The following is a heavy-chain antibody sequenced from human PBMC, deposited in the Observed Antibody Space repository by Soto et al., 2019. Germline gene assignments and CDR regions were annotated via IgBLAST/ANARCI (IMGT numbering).Heavy chain of an antibody. CDR2: INHSGST. V-gene: IGHV4-34*01. CDR1: GGSFSGYY. CDR3: ARRARSYDYIWGSYRSNYYMDV. J-gene: IGHJ6*03. D-gene: IGHD3-16*02. Sequence: SETLSLTCAVYGGSFSGYYWSWIRQPPGKGLERIGEINHSGSTNYNPSLKSRVTISVDTSKNQFSLNLSSVTAADTAVYYCARRARSYDYIWGSYRSNYYMDVWGKGTTVTVSS.